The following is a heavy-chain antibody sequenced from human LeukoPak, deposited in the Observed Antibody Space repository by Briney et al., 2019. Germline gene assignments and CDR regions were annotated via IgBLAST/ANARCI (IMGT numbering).Heavy chain of an antibody. CDR2: IDPNNGGT. D-gene: IGHD1-14*01. J-gene: IGHJ4*02. CDR3: ARDGPESGTGPYYFDY. Sequence: ASVKVSCKASGYTLTDYFIHWVRRAPGQGRVWMGWIDPNNGGTNYAQEFQGRVTMTRDTSVSTAYVELSRLRSDDTAVYYCARDGPESGTGPYYFDYWGQGTLVTVSS. CDR1: GYTLTDYF. V-gene: IGHV1-2*02.